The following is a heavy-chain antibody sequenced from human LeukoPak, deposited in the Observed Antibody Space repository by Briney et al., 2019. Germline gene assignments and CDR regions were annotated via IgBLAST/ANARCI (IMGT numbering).Heavy chain of an antibody. Sequence: GASVKVSCKASGYTFTSYYMHWVRQAPGQGLEWMGIINPSGGSTGYAQKFQGRVTMTRDMSTSTVYMELSSLRSEDTAVYYCARAFRIAVAHGAFDIWGQGTMVTVSS. CDR3: ARAFRIAVAHGAFDI. CDR1: GYTFTSYY. V-gene: IGHV1-46*01. CDR2: INPSGGST. D-gene: IGHD6-19*01. J-gene: IGHJ3*02.